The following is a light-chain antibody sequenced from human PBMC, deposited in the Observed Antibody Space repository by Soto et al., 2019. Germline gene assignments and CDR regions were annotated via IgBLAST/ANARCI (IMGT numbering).Light chain of an antibody. Sequence: EIVLTQSPGTLSLSPGERATLSCRASQSVSSSYLAWYQQKPGQAPRLLSYGSSSRATGIPDRFSGSASGTDFPITISRLEPEDFGVYYCQQYDSSPWTFGQGTKVEIK. CDR1: QSVSSSY. J-gene: IGKJ1*01. CDR2: GSS. V-gene: IGKV3-20*01. CDR3: QQYDSSPWT.